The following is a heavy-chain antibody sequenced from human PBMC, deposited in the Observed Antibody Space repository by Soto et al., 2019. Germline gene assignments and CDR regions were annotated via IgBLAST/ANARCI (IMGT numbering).Heavy chain of an antibody. CDR3: ARDDLDVKRGPRIVGSGAVGDF. D-gene: IGHD6-19*01. V-gene: IGHV3-30-3*01. J-gene: IGHJ4*02. CDR1: GFMFSLYD. Sequence: QVQLVESGGGVVQPGRSLRLSCAASGFMFSLYDIHWVRQAPGKGLEWVSVISYDGGYKYYAESVKGRFTISRDNSRKILCLDVESLTAEDTAVYYCARDDLDVKRGPRIVGSGAVGDFWGRGTLVTVPS. CDR2: ISYDGGYK.